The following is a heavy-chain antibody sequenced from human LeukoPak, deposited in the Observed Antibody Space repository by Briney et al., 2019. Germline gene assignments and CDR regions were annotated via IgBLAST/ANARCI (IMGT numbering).Heavy chain of an antibody. Sequence: ASVKVSCKASGYTFTGYYIHWVRQAPGQGPEWMGWINCNSGSINYAQKFRGRVTVTRDTSISTVYMELSSLRSDDTAVYYCVRVGYCTNGVCYSFDNWGQGTLVTASS. D-gene: IGHD2-8*01. J-gene: IGHJ4*02. V-gene: IGHV1-2*02. CDR2: INCNSGSI. CDR1: GYTFTGYY. CDR3: VRVGYCTNGVCYSFDN.